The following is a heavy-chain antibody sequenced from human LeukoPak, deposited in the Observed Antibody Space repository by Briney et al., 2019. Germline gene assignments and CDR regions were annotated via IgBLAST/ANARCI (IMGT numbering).Heavy chain of an antibody. D-gene: IGHD6-13*01. CDR1: GFTFGAYA. CDR2: IRSKAYGGTT. Sequence: PGGSLRLSCTASGFTFGAYAVSWFRQAPGKGLEWVGFIRSKAYGGTTEYAASVKGRFTISRDDSKSIAYLQMNSLKTEDTDVYYCNRDWGSSWYMDVWGKGATVTVSS. CDR3: NRDWGSSWYMDV. J-gene: IGHJ6*03. V-gene: IGHV3-49*03.